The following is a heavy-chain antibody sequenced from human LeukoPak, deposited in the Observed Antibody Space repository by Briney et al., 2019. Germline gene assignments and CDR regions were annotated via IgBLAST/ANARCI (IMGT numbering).Heavy chain of an antibody. Sequence: SETLSLTCTVSGGSISSGGYYWSWIRQHPGKGLEWIGYIYYSGSIYYNPSLKSRVTISVDTSKNQFSLKLSSVTAADTAVYYCARGPPYDYVWGSYTPLYAFDIWGQGTMVTVSS. D-gene: IGHD3-16*01. CDR3: ARGPPYDYVWGSYTPLYAFDI. CDR2: IYYSGSI. CDR1: GGSISSGGYY. J-gene: IGHJ3*02. V-gene: IGHV4-31*03.